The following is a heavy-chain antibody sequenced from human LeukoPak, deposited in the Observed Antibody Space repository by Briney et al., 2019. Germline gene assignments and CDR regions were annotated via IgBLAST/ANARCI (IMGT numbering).Heavy chain of an antibody. CDR2: IWYDGSNK. D-gene: IGHD4-17*01. V-gene: IGHV3-33*01. CDR1: GFTFSSYG. J-gene: IGHJ6*02. Sequence: GGSLRLSCAASGFTFSSYGMHWVRQAPGKGLEWVAVIWYDGSNKYYADSVKGRFTISRDNSKNTLYLQMNSLRAEDAAVYYCAREDGDHQGDYYYYYGMDVWGQGTAVIVSS. CDR3: AREDGDHQGDYYYYYGMDV.